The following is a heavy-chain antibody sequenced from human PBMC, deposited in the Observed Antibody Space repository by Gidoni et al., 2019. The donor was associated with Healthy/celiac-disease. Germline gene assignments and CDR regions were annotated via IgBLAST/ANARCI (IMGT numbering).Heavy chain of an antibody. J-gene: IGHJ3*01. CDR2: IKSKTDDETT. CDR3: TIGPQAATPHDAFAF. V-gene: IGHV3-15*01. CDR1: GFTFNNAW. Sequence: EVQLVESGGGLVKPGGSLRLSCAASGFTFNNAWMSWVRQAPGKGLEWVGRIKSKTDDETTDYAAPVKGRFTISRDDSKNTLYLQINSLKTEDTAVYHCTIGPQAATPHDAFAFWGQGTMVTVSS. D-gene: IGHD6-25*01.